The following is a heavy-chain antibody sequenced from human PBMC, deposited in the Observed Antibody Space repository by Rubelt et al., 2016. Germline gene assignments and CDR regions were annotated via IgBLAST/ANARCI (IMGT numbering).Heavy chain of an antibody. J-gene: IGHJ5*02. Sequence: QVQLQQWGAGLLKPSETLSLTCAVYGGSFSGYYWSWIRQPPGKGLEWIGEINHSGSTNYSPSLKSRVTISVDTSKNHDARKLSAVTAADTAVYYCARSNSGTYSEGFDPWGQGTLVTVSS. CDR3: ARSNSGTYSEGFDP. CDR1: GGSFSGYY. D-gene: IGHD1-26*01. CDR2: INHSGST. V-gene: IGHV4-34*01.